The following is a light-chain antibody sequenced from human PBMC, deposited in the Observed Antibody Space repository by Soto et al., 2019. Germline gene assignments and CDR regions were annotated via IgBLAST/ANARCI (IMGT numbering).Light chain of an antibody. CDR2: DVI. CDR3: CSYAGTYTFVL. V-gene: IGLV2-11*01. Sequence: QSALTQPRSVPGSPGQSVTISCTGTSSDVGVYDYVSWFQQHPGKAPKLMIYDVIKRPSGVPDRFSGSKSGNTASLTISGLQAEDEADYYCCSYAGTYTFVLFGGGTKLTVL. J-gene: IGLJ2*01. CDR1: SSDVGVYDY.